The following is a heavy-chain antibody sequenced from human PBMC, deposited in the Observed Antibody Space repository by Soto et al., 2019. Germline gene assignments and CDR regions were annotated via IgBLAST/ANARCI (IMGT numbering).Heavy chain of an antibody. D-gene: IGHD6-13*01. V-gene: IGHV3-30-3*01. Sequence: GGSLRLSCAASGFTFSSYAMHWVRQAPGKGLEWVAVISYDGSNKYYADSVKGRFTISRDNSKNTLYLQMNSLRAEDTAVYYCARYSSSLGRVFDYWGQGTLVTVSS. J-gene: IGHJ4*02. CDR2: ISYDGSNK. CDR3: ARYSSSLGRVFDY. CDR1: GFTFSSYA.